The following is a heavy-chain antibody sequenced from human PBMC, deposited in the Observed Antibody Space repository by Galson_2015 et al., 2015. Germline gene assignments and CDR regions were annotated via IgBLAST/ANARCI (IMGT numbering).Heavy chain of an antibody. J-gene: IGHJ6*02. CDR3: ARDGVADIVVPDEPMDV. CDR1: GYTFTSYG. CDR2: ISAYNGNT. V-gene: IGHV1-18*04. D-gene: IGHD2-15*01. Sequence: SVKVSCKASGYTFTSYGISWVRQAPGQGLEWMGWISAYNGNTNYAQKLQGRVTMTTDTSTSTAYMELRSLRSDDTAVYYCARDGVADIVVPDEPMDVWGQGTTVTVSS.